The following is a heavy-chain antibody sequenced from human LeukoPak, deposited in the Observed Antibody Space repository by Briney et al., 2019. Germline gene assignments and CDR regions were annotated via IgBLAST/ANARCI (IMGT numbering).Heavy chain of an antibody. CDR1: GFTFSDYY. CDR3: ARRGILEWLLSRENYYYYMDV. J-gene: IGHJ6*03. D-gene: IGHD3-3*01. V-gene: IGHV3-11*04. CDR2: ISSSGSTI. Sequence: GGSLRLSCAASGFTFSDYYMSWIRQAPGKGLEWVSYISSSGSTIYYADSVKGRFTISRDNAKNLLYLQMNSLRAEDTAVYYCARRGILEWLLSRENYYYYMDVWGKGTTVTVSS.